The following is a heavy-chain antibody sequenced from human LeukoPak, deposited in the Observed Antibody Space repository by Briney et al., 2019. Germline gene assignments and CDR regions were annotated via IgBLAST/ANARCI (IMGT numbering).Heavy chain of an antibody. CDR3: ARDHYYYGMDV. Sequence: PGGSLRLSCAASGFTFSSYSMNWVRQAPGKGLEWVSSISSSSNYIYYADSMKGRFTISRDNAKNSPYLQMNSLRAEDTAVYYCARDHYYYGMDVWGQGTTVTVSS. J-gene: IGHJ6*02. CDR2: ISSSSNYI. CDR1: GFTFSSYS. V-gene: IGHV3-21*01.